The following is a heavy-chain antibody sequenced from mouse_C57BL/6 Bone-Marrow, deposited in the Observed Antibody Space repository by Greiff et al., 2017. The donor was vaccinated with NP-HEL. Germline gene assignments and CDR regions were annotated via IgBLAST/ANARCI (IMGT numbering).Heavy chain of an antibody. CDR1: GYTFTSYW. CDR3: AREHDGYYSYFDY. J-gene: IGHJ2*01. CDR2: IYPGSGST. Sequence: QVQLQQPGAELVKPGASVKMSCKASGYTFTSYWITWVKQRPGQGLEWIGDIYPGSGSTNYNEKLKSKATLTVDTSSRTAYMQLSSLTSEDSAVYYCAREHDGYYSYFDYWGQGTTLTVSS. V-gene: IGHV1-55*01. D-gene: IGHD2-3*01.